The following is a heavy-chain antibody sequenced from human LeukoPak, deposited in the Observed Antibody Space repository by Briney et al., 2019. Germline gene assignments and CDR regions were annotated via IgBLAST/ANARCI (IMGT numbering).Heavy chain of an antibody. CDR3: ARDLRYCSSTSCPSKDAFDI. CDR1: GYTFTGYD. V-gene: IGHV1-2*06. CDR2: INPNSGGT. Sequence: ASVKVSCKASGYTFTGYDMHWVRQAPGQGLEWMGRINPNSGGTNYPEKFQGRVTMTRDTSISTAYMELSRLRSDDTAVYYCARDLRYCSSTSCPSKDAFDIWGQGTMVTVSS. J-gene: IGHJ3*02. D-gene: IGHD2-2*01.